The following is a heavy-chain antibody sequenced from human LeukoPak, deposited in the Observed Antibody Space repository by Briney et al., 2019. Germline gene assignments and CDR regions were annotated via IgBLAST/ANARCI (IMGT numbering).Heavy chain of an antibody. CDR2: INHSGST. D-gene: IGHD1-7*01. V-gene: IGHV4-34*01. CDR1: GGSFSGYY. Sequence: SETLSLTCAVYGGSFSGYYWSWIRQPPGKGLEWIGEINHSGSTNYNPSLKSRVTISVDTSKNQFSLKLSSVTAADTAVYYCATGITGTTSYFDYWGQGTLVTVSS. J-gene: IGHJ4*02. CDR3: ATGITGTTSYFDY.